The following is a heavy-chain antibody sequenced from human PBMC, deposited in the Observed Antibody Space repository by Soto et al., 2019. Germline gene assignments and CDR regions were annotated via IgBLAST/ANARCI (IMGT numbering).Heavy chain of an antibody. V-gene: IGHV4-59*08. J-gene: IGHJ6*02. Sequence: SETLSLTCTVSGGSISSYYWSWIRQPPGKGLEWIGYIYYSGSTNYNPSLKSRVTISVDTSKNHFSLKLSSVTAADTAVYYCARHEGYCSSTSCPVPYYYYGMDVWGQGTTVTVSS. CDR3: ARHEGYCSSTSCPVPYYYYGMDV. CDR1: GGSISSYY. D-gene: IGHD2-2*01. CDR2: IYYSGST.